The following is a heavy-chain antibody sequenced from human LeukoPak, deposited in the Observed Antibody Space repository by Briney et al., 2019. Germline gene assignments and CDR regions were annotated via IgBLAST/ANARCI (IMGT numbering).Heavy chain of an antibody. J-gene: IGHJ4*02. D-gene: IGHD3-22*01. CDR3: ARGPTMIVVVTLDY. V-gene: IGHV3-74*01. CDR1: GFTFSSYA. Sequence: PGGSLRLSCAASGFTFSSYAMSWVRQAPGKGLVWVSRINSDGSGTSYADSVKGRFTISRDNAKNTLYLQMNSLRAEDTAVYYCARGPTMIVVVTLDYWGQGTLVTVSS. CDR2: INSDGSGT.